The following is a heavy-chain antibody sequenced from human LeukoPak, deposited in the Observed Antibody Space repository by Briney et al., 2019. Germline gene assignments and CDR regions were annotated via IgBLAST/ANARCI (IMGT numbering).Heavy chain of an antibody. Sequence: SETLSLTCAVSGYSISSGYYWGWIRQPPGKGLEWIGSIYHGGSTYYNPSLKSRVTISVDTSKNQFSLKLSSVTAADTAVYYCASFYDFWSGYFSDWGQGTLVTVSS. CDR2: IYHGGST. CDR1: GYSISSGYY. J-gene: IGHJ4*02. CDR3: ASFYDFWSGYFSD. D-gene: IGHD3-3*01. V-gene: IGHV4-38-2*01.